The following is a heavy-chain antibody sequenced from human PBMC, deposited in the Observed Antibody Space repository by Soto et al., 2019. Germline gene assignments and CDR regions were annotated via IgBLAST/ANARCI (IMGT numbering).Heavy chain of an antibody. CDR2: INHSGST. J-gene: IGHJ6*02. CDR1: GGSFSGYY. Sequence: SETLSLTCAVYGGSFSGYYWTWIRQPPGTGLEWIGEINHSGSTYYNPSLKSRVTISVDRSKNQFSLKLSSVTAADTAVYYCARQKDGYDILTGYYAPAYGMDVWGQGTTVTVSS. CDR3: ARQKDGYDILTGYYAPAYGMDV. V-gene: IGHV4-34*01. D-gene: IGHD3-9*01.